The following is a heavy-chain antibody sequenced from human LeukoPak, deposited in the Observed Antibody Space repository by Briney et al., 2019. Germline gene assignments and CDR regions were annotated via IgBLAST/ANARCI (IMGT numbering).Heavy chain of an antibody. CDR3: ARDLRDSSGYYYFDY. CDR2: ISAYNGNT. CDR1: GYTFTSYG. D-gene: IGHD3-22*01. V-gene: IGHV1-18*01. J-gene: IGHJ4*02. Sequence: GASVKVSCKASGYTFTSYGISWVRQAPEQGLEWMGWISAYNGNTNYAQKLQGRVTMTTDTSTSTAYMELRSLRSDDTAVYYCARDLRDSSGYYYFDYWGQGTLVTVSS.